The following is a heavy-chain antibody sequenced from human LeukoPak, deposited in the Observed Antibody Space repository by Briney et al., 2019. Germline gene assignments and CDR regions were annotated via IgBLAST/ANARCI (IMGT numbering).Heavy chain of an antibody. D-gene: IGHD6-19*01. J-gene: IGHJ6*02. V-gene: IGHV4-39*02. Sequence: RASETLSLTCTVSSGSISSSSHYWGWIRQPPGKGLEWIGSIYYSGSTYYNPSLKSRVTISVDTSTNHFSLKVSSVTAADTAVYYCARLDSSGWYLGRLDVWGQGTTVTVSS. CDR2: IYYSGST. CDR1: SGSISSSSHY. CDR3: ARLDSSGWYLGRLDV.